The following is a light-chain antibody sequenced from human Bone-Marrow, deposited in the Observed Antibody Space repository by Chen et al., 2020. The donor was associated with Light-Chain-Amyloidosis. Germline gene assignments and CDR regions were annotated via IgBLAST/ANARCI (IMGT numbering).Light chain of an antibody. CDR1: NIGSTS. V-gene: IGLV3-21*02. Sequence: SYVLTQPSSLPVAPVQTATIACGGNNIGSTSVHWYQQTPGQAPLLVVYDDSYRPSGIPERLSGTNSGNTATLTISRVEAGDEADYYCQVWDRSSDRPVFGGGTKLTVL. CDR2: DDS. J-gene: IGLJ3*02. CDR3: QVWDRSSDRPV.